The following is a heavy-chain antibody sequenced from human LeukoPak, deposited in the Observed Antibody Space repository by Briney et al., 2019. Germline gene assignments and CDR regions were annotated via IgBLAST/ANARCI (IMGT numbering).Heavy chain of an antibody. J-gene: IGHJ4*02. D-gene: IGHD2-2*01. CDR2: ISYSGST. Sequence: SETLSLTCTVSGGSVSSGSYYWSWIRQPPGKGLEWIGSISYSGSTYYKSSLKSRVTISVDTSKNQFSLKLSSVTAADTAVYYCARLRIVVVPATLDYWGQGTLVTVSS. V-gene: IGHV4-39*01. CDR3: ARLRIVVVPATLDY. CDR1: GGSVSSGSYY.